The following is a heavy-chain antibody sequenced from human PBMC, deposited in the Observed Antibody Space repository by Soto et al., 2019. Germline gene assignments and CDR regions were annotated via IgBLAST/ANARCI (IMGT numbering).Heavy chain of an antibody. J-gene: IGHJ6*02. CDR1: GFTLSTYW. Sequence: PGGSLRLSCAASGFTLSTYWMSWVRQAPGKGLEWVANIKQDGSEKHYVDSVKGRFTISRDNAKNSLYLQMSSLRAEDTAVYYCARDGAPGHYYGVDVWGQGTTVTVSS. CDR2: IKQDGSEK. D-gene: IGHD3-10*01. CDR3: ARDGAPGHYYGVDV. V-gene: IGHV3-7*03.